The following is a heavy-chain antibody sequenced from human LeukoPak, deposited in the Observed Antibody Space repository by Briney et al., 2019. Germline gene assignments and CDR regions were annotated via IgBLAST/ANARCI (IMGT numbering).Heavy chain of an antibody. J-gene: IGHJ4*02. CDR3: ATRGVTVTTCH. D-gene: IGHD4-17*01. Sequence: SETLSLTCAVYGGSLRGYYWSWIRQPPGKGVEWIGEINHSGSTNHKPPLTSRVTISADTSKNQFSIKLSSATAADTAVYYCATRGVTVTTCHWGQGTLVTVSS. CDR2: INHSGST. CDR1: GGSLRGYY. V-gene: IGHV4-34*01.